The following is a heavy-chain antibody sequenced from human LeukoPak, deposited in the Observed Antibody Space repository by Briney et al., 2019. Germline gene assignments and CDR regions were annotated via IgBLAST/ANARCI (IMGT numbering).Heavy chain of an antibody. CDR3: ARSSRSIPVVF. J-gene: IGHJ4*02. V-gene: IGHV3-7*01. CDR2: IKQDGSNQ. CDR1: GFSFSSFW. D-gene: IGHD6-19*01. Sequence: GSLRLSCAASGFSFSSFWMSWVRLAPGKGLEWVANIKQDGSNQQYVDSVKGRFTISRDNAKNSLYLQMTSLRAEDTAVYYCARSSRSIPVVFWGQGTLVTVSP.